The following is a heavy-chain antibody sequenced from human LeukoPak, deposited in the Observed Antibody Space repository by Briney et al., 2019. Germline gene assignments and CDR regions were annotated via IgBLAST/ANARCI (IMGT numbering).Heavy chain of an antibody. Sequence: ASLKVSCTASGYTFTGYYMHWVRQAPGQGLEWMGWINPNSGGTNNASQFHGMVTMIRDTSIRSAYMELSRLRSDDTAVYYCARDAEIGYTAAGNLNWFDPWGQGTLVTVSS. D-gene: IGHD5-18*01. CDR2: INPNSGGT. CDR3: ARDAEIGYTAAGNLNWFDP. CDR1: GYTFTGYY. V-gene: IGHV1-2*02. J-gene: IGHJ5*02.